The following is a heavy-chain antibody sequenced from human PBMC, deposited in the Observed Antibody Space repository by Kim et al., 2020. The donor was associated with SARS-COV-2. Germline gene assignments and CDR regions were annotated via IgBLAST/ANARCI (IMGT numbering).Heavy chain of an antibody. D-gene: IGHD2-21*01. CDR2: MSPNGAT. J-gene: IGHJ2*01. CDR1: GLTVNRFP. Sequence: GGSLRLSCSTSGLTVNRFPMHWVRQAPGKGLEYVSAMSPNGATHYAESVRGRFTISRDNSKNALYLQMGSLRTDDTAVYYCVKEGIRDDVNSFAWYFDL. CDR3: VKEGIRDDVNSFAWYFDL. V-gene: IGHV3-64D*06.